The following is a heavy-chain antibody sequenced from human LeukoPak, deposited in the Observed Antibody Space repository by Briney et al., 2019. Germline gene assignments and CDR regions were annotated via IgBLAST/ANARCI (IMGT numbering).Heavy chain of an antibody. D-gene: IGHD6-19*01. J-gene: IGHJ4*02. CDR3: ARVHSSGWIDY. Sequence: PGGSLRLSCAASGFTFSGYAMHWVRQAPGKGLEYVSAISSNGGSTSHANSVKGRFTTSRDNSKNTLYLQMGSLRPEDMAVYYCARVHSSGWIDYWGQGTLVTVSS. CDR2: ISSNGGST. CDR1: GFTFSGYA. V-gene: IGHV3-64*01.